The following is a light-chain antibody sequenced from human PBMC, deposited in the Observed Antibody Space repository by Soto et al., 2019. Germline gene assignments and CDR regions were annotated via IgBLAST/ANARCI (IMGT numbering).Light chain of an antibody. V-gene: IGKV3-20*01. J-gene: IGKJ4*01. CDR3: QQYAASPLT. Sequence: EIVLTQSPGTLSLSPGERATLACRASQSVARNSIALYQQKPGPTPRLLFHAASGSATDVPDRFSGSGSGTAFTLTFSELQPEDFAGYHCQQYAASPLTFGAGTTVEI. CDR1: QSVARNS. CDR2: AAS.